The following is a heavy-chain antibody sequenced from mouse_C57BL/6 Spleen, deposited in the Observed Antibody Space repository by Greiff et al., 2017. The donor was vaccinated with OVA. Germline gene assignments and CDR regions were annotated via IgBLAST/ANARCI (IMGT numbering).Heavy chain of an antibody. J-gene: IGHJ3*01. Sequence: EVKLVESGEGLVKPGGSLKLSCAASGFTFSSYAMSWVRQTPEKRLEWVAYISSGGDYIYYADTVKGRFTISRDNARNTLYLQMSSLKSEDTAMYYCTSSFHYYDSAWFAYWGQGTLVTVSA. D-gene: IGHD2-4*01. V-gene: IGHV5-9-1*02. CDR2: ISSGGDYI. CDR1: GFTFSSYA. CDR3: TSSFHYYDSAWFAY.